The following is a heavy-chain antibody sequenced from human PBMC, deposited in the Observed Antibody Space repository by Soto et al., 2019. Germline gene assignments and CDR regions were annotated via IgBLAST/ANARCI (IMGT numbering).Heavy chain of an antibody. D-gene: IGHD5-18*01. J-gene: IGHJ6*02. V-gene: IGHV4-31*03. CDR2: IYYSGNT. Sequence: QVQLQESGPGLVKPSQTLSLICTVSGGSIRSGGYYWSWVRQNPRRGLEWIGNIYYSGNTYYNPSLKSRLTISVDTSKIQFSLNLSSVTAADTAVYYCARDRLMATAGTARHYFGLDAWGQGTTVTVSS. CDR3: ARDRLMATAGTARHYFGLDA. CDR1: GGSIRSGGYY.